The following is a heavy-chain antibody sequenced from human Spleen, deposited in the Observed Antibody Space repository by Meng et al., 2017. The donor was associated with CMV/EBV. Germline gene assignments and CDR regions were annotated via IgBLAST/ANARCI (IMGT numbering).Heavy chain of an antibody. Sequence: GESLKISCAASGFTFSSYAMSWVRQAPGKGLEWVSAISGSGGSTYYADSVKGRFTISRDNSKNTLYLQMNSLRAEDTAVYYCAKGYYYDSSGSFDYWGQGTLVTVSS. D-gene: IGHD3-22*01. V-gene: IGHV3-23*01. CDR3: AKGYYYDSSGSFDY. CDR1: GFTFSSYA. CDR2: ISGSGGST. J-gene: IGHJ4*02.